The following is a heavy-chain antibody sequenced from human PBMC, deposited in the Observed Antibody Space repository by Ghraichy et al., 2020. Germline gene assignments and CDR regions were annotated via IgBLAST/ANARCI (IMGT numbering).Heavy chain of an antibody. J-gene: IGHJ6*02. V-gene: IGHV4-30-2*01. CDR2: IYYTGSA. Sequence: SQTFSLTCTVSGGSINSGSYSWTWIRQPPGKGLEWIGYIYYTGSAFYNPSLKSRVAISLDRFYNNRFSLKLSSVTAADTAVYYCAVLASNGVDVWGQGTTVTVSS. CDR3: AVLASNGVDV. CDR1: GGSINSGSYS. D-gene: IGHD3-3*01.